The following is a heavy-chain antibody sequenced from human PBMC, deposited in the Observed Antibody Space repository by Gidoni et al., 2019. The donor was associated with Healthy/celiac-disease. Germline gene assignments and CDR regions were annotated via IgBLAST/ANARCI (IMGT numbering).Heavy chain of an antibody. D-gene: IGHD6-19*01. Sequence: QLQLQESGPVLVKPSETLSLPCTVSGGSIRSSIYYWRWIRQPPGKGLEWIGSIYYSGSTYYNPSLKSRVTISVDTSKNQFSLKLSSVTAADTAVYYCARHMYSSGWYGGYYYYYMDVWGKGTTVTVSS. CDR2: IYYSGST. J-gene: IGHJ6*03. V-gene: IGHV4-39*01. CDR3: ARHMYSSGWYGGYYYYYMDV. CDR1: GGSIRSSIYY.